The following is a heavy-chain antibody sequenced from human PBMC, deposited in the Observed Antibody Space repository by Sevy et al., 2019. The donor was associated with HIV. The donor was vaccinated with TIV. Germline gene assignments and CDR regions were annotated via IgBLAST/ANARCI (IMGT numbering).Heavy chain of an antibody. CDR1: GFTFSSYA. J-gene: IGHJ3*02. CDR2: ISGSGGST. V-gene: IGHV3-23*01. D-gene: IGHD3-22*01. Sequence: GESLKISCAASGFTFSSYAMSWVRQAPGKGLEWVSAISGSGGSTYYADSVKGRFTISRDNSKNTLYLQMNSLRAEDTAVYYCVGGVVTYYYDSSGTNVFDIWGQGTMVTVSS. CDR3: VGGVVTYYYDSSGTNVFDI.